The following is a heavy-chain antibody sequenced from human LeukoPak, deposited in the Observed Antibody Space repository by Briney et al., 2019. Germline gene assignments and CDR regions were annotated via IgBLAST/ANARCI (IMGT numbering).Heavy chain of an antibody. Sequence: SETLSLTCAVSGGSISSGGYSWSWIRQPPGKGLEWIGYIYHSGSTYYNPSLKSRVTISVDRSKNQFSLKLSSVTAADTAVYYCARGLTMVTQAPHFDYWGQGTLVTVS. V-gene: IGHV4-30-2*01. CDR3: ARGLTMVTQAPHFDY. CDR1: GGSISSGGYS. D-gene: IGHD4-17*01. J-gene: IGHJ4*02. CDR2: IYHSGST.